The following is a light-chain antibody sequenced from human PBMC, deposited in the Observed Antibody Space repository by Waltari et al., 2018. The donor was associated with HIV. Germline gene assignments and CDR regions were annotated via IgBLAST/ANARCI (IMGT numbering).Light chain of an antibody. J-gene: IGKJ1*01. V-gene: IGKV3-20*01. CDR2: GAS. CDR3: QQYSRSPWT. Sequence: EIVLAQYPATLSLSPGERATLPCRTSQTITNNNLAWYQQKPGQAPRLLISGASTRAPGIPDRFIGSGSGTDFTLTISRVDPGDFAVYYCQQYSRSPWTFGQGTKVEIK. CDR1: QTITNNN.